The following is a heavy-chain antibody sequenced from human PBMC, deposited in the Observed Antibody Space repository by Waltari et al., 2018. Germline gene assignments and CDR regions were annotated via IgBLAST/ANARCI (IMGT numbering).Heavy chain of an antibody. V-gene: IGHV4-59*01. D-gene: IGHD6-13*01. CDR2: IYDTGIT. Sequence: QVQLQDSGPGLVKPSETLSLTCTVSGGPISGYYWSWIRQPPGKTLEWIGYIYDTGITKYDPALKSRVTISIDTSMREFTLKMSSVTAADTAVYYCARRIPAAASGGLDIWGQGTMVTVSS. J-gene: IGHJ3*02. CDR3: ARRIPAAASGGLDI. CDR1: GGPISGYY.